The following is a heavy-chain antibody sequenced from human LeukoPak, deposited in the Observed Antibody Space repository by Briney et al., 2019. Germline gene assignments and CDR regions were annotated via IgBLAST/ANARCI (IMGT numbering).Heavy chain of an antibody. J-gene: IGHJ5*02. V-gene: IGHV4-39*07. CDR3: ARGRIQLWPTTRNWFDP. CDR1: GGSISSSSNY. D-gene: IGHD5-18*01. CDR2: IYHSGTT. Sequence: SETLSLTCSGSGGSISSSSNYWGWIRQPPGKGLEWIGSIYHSGTTYYNASLKSRVTISVDTSKNQFSLKLSSVTAADTAVYYCARGRIQLWPTTRNWFDPWGQGTLVTVSS.